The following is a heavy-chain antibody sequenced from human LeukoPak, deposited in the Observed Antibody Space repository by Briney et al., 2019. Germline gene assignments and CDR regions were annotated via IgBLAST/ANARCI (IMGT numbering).Heavy chain of an antibody. CDR3: ARGRLHYCSSTSCSGYYYYYGMDV. CDR2: IYYSGST. CDR1: GGSIGSYY. V-gene: IGHV4-59*01. D-gene: IGHD2-2*01. J-gene: IGHJ6*04. Sequence: SETLSLTCTVSGGSIGSYYWSWIRQPPGKGLEWIRYIYYSGSTNYNPSLKSRVTISVDTSKNQFSLKLSSVTAADTAVYYCARGRLHYCSSTSCSGYYYYYGMDVWGKGTTVTVSS.